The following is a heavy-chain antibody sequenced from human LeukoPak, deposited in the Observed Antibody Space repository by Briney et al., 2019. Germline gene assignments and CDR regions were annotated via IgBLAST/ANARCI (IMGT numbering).Heavy chain of an antibody. V-gene: IGHV3-30*02. D-gene: IGHD5-12*01. CDR2: IRYDGSNK. Sequence: GGSLRLSCAASGFTFSSYGMHWVRQAPGKGLEWVAFIRYDGSNKYYADSVKGRFTISRDNSKDTLYLQMNSLRAEDTAVYYCAKASSGYDEYNRFDPWGQGTLVTVSS. J-gene: IGHJ5*02. CDR3: AKASSGYDEYNRFDP. CDR1: GFTFSSYG.